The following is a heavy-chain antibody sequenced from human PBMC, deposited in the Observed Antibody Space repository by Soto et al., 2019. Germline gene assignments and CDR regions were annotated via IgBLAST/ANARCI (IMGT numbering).Heavy chain of an antibody. D-gene: IGHD4-17*01. CDR2: IIPILGIA. CDR1: GGTFSSYT. CDR3: ARAGYGDLTFDY. Sequence: QVQLVQSGAEVKKPGSSVKVSCKASGGTFSSYTISWVRQAPGQGLEWMGRIIPILGIANYAQKFQGRVTITADKSTNTAYMELSSLRSEDTAVYYCARAGYGDLTFDYWGQGTLVTVSS. V-gene: IGHV1-69*02. J-gene: IGHJ4*02.